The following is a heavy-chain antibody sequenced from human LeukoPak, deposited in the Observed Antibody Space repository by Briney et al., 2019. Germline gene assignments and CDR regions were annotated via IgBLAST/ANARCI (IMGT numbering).Heavy chain of an antibody. Sequence: PGGSLRLSCAASGFTVSSNYMSWVRQAPGKGLEWVSVIYSGGSTYYADSVKGRFTISRDNSKNTLYLQMNSLRVEDTAVYYCAKSGRYCSGSSCYQGASLDYWGQGTLVTVSS. V-gene: IGHV3-53*01. CDR2: IYSGGST. CDR1: GFTVSSNY. D-gene: IGHD2-15*01. J-gene: IGHJ4*02. CDR3: AKSGRYCSGSSCYQGASLDY.